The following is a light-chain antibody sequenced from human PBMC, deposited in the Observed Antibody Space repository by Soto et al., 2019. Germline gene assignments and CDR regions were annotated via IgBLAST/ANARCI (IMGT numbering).Light chain of an antibody. J-gene: IGLJ1*01. V-gene: IGLV2-14*01. Sequence: QSVLTQPASVSGSPGQSITISCTGTSSDVGGYNYVSWYQQHPGKAPKLMIFAVSNRPSGVSNRFSGSKSGNTASLTISGLQAADEADYYCSSYTSSITYVFGTGTKLTVL. CDR2: AVS. CDR1: SSDVGGYNY. CDR3: SSYTSSITYV.